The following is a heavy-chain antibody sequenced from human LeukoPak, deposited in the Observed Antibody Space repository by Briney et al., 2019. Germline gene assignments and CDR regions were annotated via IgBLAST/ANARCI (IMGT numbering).Heavy chain of an antibody. CDR3: ASYDHYGSGSPY. D-gene: IGHD3-10*01. CDR2: IYYSGST. Sequence: PSETLSLTCTVSGGSISSYYWSWIRQPPGKGLEWIGYIYYSGSTNYNPSLKSRVTISVDTSKNQFSLKLSSVTAADTAVYYCASYDHYGSGSPYWGQGTLVTVSS. J-gene: IGHJ4*02. CDR1: GGSISSYY. V-gene: IGHV4-59*01.